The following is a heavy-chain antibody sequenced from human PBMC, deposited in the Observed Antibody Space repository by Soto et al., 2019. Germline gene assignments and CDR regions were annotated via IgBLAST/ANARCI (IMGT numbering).Heavy chain of an antibody. D-gene: IGHD6-19*01. CDR3: ASERTVAGNDY. CDR1: GYTFTSYD. V-gene: IGHV1-8*01. J-gene: IGHJ4*02. Sequence: QVQLVQSGAEVKKPGASVKVSCKASGYTFTSYDINWVRQATGQGLEWMGWMNPNRGNTGYAQKFQGRVTMTRNPSMSKAYMDLSSLRSEDTAVYYCASERTVAGNDYWGQGTLVTVSS. CDR2: MNPNRGNT.